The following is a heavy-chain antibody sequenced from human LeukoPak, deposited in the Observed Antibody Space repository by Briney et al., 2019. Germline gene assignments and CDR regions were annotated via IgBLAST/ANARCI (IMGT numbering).Heavy chain of an antibody. CDR2: IYWDDDK. D-gene: IGHD2-15*01. Sequence: ESGPTLVNPTQTLTLTCTFSGFSLSSSGVGVGWIRQPPGKALEWLAFIYWDDDKRYSPSLKRRLTITKDTSKNQVVLTMTNMDPVDTATYYCAQIRCSGGSCYSAWVFDYWGQGTLVTVSS. CDR1: GFSLSSSGVG. V-gene: IGHV2-5*02. CDR3: AQIRCSGGSCYSAWVFDY. J-gene: IGHJ4*02.